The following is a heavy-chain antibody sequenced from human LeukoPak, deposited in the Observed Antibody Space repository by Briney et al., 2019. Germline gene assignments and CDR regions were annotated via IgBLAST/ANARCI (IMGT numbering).Heavy chain of an antibody. D-gene: IGHD3-22*01. CDR3: ASTVSGYYYAFDY. CDR2: IIPIFGTA. Sequence: SVTVSCTASGGTFSSYAISWVRQAPGQGLEWMGGIIPIFGTANYAQKFQGRVTITADESTSTAYMELSSLRSEDTAVYYCASTVSGYYYAFDYWGQGTLVTVSS. V-gene: IGHV1-69*01. J-gene: IGHJ4*02. CDR1: GGTFSSYA.